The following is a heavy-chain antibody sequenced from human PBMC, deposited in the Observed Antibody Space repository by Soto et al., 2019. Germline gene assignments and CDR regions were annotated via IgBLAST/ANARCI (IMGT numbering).Heavy chain of an antibody. CDR3: AKRRGVGLTRSRFEY. D-gene: IGHD1-26*01. CDR2: IDPSGGDT. Sequence: QVQLVQSGAEVRKPGASVKVSCKASGYTFNRHYIQWVRQAPGQGLEWMGMIDPSGGDTNYAKKFQGSVTLTRDTSTSTVYMEVSSLGSEDTAVYYCAKRRGVGLTRSRFEYWGPGTLVLVSS. J-gene: IGHJ4*02. V-gene: IGHV1-46*02. CDR1: GYTFNRHY.